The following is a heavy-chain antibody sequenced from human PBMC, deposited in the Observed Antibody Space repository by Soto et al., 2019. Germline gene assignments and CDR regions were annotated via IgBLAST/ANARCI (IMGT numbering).Heavy chain of an antibody. Sequence: QVQLVQSGAEVKKPGSSVKVSCKASGGTFSSYAISWVRQAPGQGLEWMGGMIPIFGTANYAQKFQGRVTITADESTSTAYMELSSLRSEDTAVYYCARTTVVTPSHYYGMDVWGQGTTVTVSS. CDR1: GGTFSSYA. D-gene: IGHD4-17*01. J-gene: IGHJ6*02. CDR3: ARTTVVTPSHYYGMDV. CDR2: MIPIFGTA. V-gene: IGHV1-69*12.